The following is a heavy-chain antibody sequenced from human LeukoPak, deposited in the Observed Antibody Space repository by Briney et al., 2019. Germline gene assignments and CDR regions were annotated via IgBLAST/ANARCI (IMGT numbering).Heavy chain of an antibody. V-gene: IGHV3-33*03. Sequence: PGGSLRLSCAASGFTFSSYGMHWVRQAPGKGLEWVAVIWYDGSNKYYADSEKGRFTISRDNSKNTPYLQMNRLRAEDTAVYYCEKGGTVIDYWGQGTLVTVSS. J-gene: IGHJ4*02. CDR1: GFTFSSYG. CDR2: IWYDGSNK. CDR3: EKGGTVIDY.